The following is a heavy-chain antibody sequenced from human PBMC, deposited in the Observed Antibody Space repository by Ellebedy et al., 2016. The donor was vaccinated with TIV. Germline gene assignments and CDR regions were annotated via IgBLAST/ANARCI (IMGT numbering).Heavy chain of an antibody. V-gene: IGHV3-30*03. CDR3: ARGIDYGMDV. Sequence: GGSLRLXXAASGFTFSSNAMDWVRQAPGKGLEWVAFISYDGSNKWYADSVKGRFTISRDNSKSTLYLQMNSLSAEDTAVYYCARGIDYGMDVWGQGTTVAVSS. J-gene: IGHJ6*02. CDR2: ISYDGSNK. CDR1: GFTFSSNA. D-gene: IGHD2-21*01.